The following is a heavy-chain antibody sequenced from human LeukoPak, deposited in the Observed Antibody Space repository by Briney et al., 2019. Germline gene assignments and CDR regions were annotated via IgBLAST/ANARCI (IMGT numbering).Heavy chain of an antibody. CDR3: TKNAGRREGWFDP. D-gene: IGHD1-26*01. Sequence: GGSLRLSCAASGLTFRRYGMHWVRQTPGKGLEWVAFIESDESIRQYADLVKGRFTISRDNSKNMLYLQMNSLTTEDTAMYYCTKNAGRREGWFDPWGQGALVTVSS. CDR1: GLTFRRYG. V-gene: IGHV3-30*02. CDR2: IESDESIR. J-gene: IGHJ5*02.